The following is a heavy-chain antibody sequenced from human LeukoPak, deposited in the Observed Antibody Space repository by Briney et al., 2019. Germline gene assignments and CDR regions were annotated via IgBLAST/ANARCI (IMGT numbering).Heavy chain of an antibody. J-gene: IGHJ4*02. CDR2: ISSDGSST. CDR1: GFTFSSYW. V-gene: IGHV3-74*01. Sequence: GGSLRLSCAASGFTFSSYWMHWVRHAPGKGLVWVSRISSDGSSTSYADSVKGRFTISRDNAKNTLYLQMNSLRAEDTAVYYCARDPLAGTGDWGQGTLVTVSS. D-gene: IGHD1-1*01. CDR3: ARDPLAGTGD.